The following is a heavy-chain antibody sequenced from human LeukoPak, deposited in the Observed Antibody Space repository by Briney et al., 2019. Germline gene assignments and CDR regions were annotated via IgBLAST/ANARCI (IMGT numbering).Heavy chain of an antibody. CDR2: IYYSGST. D-gene: IGHD3-3*01. CDR1: GGSISSGDYY. J-gene: IGHJ4*02. CDR3: ARGFWSGYYQNYFDY. Sequence: SQTLSLTCTVSGGSISSGDYYWSWIRQPPGKGLEWIGYIYYSGSTYYNPSLKSRVTISVDTSKNQFSLKLSSVTAADTAVYYCARGFWSGYYQNYFDYWGQGTLVTVSS. V-gene: IGHV4-30-4*08.